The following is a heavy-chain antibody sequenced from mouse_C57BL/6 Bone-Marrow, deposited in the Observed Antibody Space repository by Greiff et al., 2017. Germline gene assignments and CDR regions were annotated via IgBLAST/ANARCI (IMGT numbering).Heavy chain of an antibody. CDR2: IYPGDGDT. D-gene: IGHD2-5*01. CDR1: GYAFSSSW. J-gene: IGHJ2*01. CDR3: ARSVYYSNYLFDY. Sequence: VQLKESGPELVKPGASVKISCKASGYAFSSSWMNWVKQRPGKGLEWIGRIYPGDGDTNYNGKFKGKATLTADKSSSTAYMQLSSLTSEDSAVYYYARSVYYSNYLFDYWGQGTTLTVSS. V-gene: IGHV1-82*01.